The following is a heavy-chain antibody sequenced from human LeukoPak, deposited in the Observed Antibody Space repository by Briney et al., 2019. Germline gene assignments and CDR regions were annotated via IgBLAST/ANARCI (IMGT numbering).Heavy chain of an antibody. D-gene: IGHD5-18*01. CDR2: IYPGDSDT. CDR1: GYSFTSYW. CDR3: AVPRGYSYGQIDY. J-gene: IGHJ4*02. Sequence: GASLKISFKGSGYSFTSYWIGWVRQMPGKGLEWMGIIYPGDSDTRYSPSFQGQVTISADKSISTAYLQWSSLKASDTAMYYCAVPRGYSYGQIDYWGQGTLVTVSS. V-gene: IGHV5-51*01.